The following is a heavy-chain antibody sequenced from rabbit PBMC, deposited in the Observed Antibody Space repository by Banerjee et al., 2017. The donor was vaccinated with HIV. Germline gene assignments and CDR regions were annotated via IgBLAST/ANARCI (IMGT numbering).Heavy chain of an antibody. CDR3: ARDPYPGSSGADLNL. D-gene: IGHD4-2*01. CDR2: INTSSGNT. J-gene: IGHJ4*01. Sequence: QSLEESGGDLVKPGASLTLTYTASGFSFSSSDYICWVRQAPGKGLEWIACINTSSGNTVYASWAKGRFTISKTSSTTVTLQMTSLTAADTATYFCARDPYPGSSGADLNLWGQGTLVTVS. V-gene: IGHV1S40*01. CDR1: GFSFSSSDY.